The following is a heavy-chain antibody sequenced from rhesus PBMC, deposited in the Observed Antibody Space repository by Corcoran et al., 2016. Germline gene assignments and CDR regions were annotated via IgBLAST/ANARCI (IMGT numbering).Heavy chain of an antibody. CDR2: ISGSGGST. V-gene: IGHV4-173*01. CDR3: ARERSSWLGDNSLDV. CDR1: GGSISSNY. D-gene: IGHD6-13*01. J-gene: IGHJ5-2*02. Sequence: QLQLQESGPGLVKPSETLSLTCVVSGGSISSNYWSWIRQPPGKGLEWIGRISGSGGSTHHNPSLKSRVTISTDTSKNQFSLKLSSVTAADTAVYYCARERSSWLGDNSLDVWGRGVLVTVSS.